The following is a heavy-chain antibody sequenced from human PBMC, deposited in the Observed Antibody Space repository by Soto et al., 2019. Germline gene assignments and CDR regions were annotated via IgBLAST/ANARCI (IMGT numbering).Heavy chain of an antibody. D-gene: IGHD6-19*01. Sequence: EVQLVESGGGLVQPGGSLRLSCAASGFTFSSYDMHWVRQTAGKGLEWVAAIGTTGDAYYPGSATGRFTISRENAKNSLYLQMNNLRVGDTAVYFCAGARSGWYAEFDFWGQGTQVTVSS. V-gene: IGHV3-13*01. CDR1: GFTFSSYD. CDR2: IGTTGDA. J-gene: IGHJ4*02. CDR3: AGARSGWYAEFDF.